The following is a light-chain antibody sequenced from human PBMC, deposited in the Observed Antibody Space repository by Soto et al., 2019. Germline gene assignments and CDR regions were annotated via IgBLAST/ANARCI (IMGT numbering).Light chain of an antibody. CDR1: QSVSSTY. J-gene: IGKJ5*01. CDR2: GAS. Sequence: EIALTQSPGTLSLSPGVRATLSCRASQSVSSTYLAWCQQKPGQAPRLLIYGASTRATGIPDRFSGTGSGTDFTLTISRLEPEDFAVYYCQHFGDSPITFGQGTRLEIK. V-gene: IGKV3-20*01. CDR3: QHFGDSPIT.